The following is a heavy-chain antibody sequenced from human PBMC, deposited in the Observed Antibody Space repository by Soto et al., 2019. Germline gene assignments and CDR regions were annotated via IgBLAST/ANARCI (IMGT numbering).Heavy chain of an antibody. CDR1: GYMFNTYG. D-gene: IGHD3-10*01. Sequence: QVQLLQSGAEVKKPGASVKVSCKASGYMFNTYGITWVRQAPGQGLEWLGWISVYNGNIDYAQKFEGRVTMTIDTSTSTAYMELKSPTSADTAVYYCARTYGSGDYFLPFEYWGQGTPVSVSS. V-gene: IGHV1-18*01. CDR2: ISVYNGNI. J-gene: IGHJ4*02. CDR3: ARTYGSGDYFLPFEY.